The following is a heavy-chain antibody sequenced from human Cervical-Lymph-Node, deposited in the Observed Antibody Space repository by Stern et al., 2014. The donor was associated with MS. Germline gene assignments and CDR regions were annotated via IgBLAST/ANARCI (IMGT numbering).Heavy chain of an antibody. Sequence: QVQLGQSGPEVKEPGSSMTVSCKVSGGTFTSYSFSWVRQAPGQGRLLIGRIIPIPGLAMVAPKFQGRVTITADKSTKTAYMEMTSLTSEDTAVYYCAREDFWNGGHFDNWGQGTLVTVSS. D-gene: IGHD3-3*01. CDR1: GGTFTSYS. J-gene: IGHJ4*02. CDR3: AREDFWNGGHFDN. V-gene: IGHV1-69*09. CDR2: IIPIPGLA.